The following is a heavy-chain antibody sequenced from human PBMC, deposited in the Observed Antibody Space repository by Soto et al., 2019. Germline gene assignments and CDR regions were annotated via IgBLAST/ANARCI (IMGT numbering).Heavy chain of an antibody. CDR2: ISAYNGNT. D-gene: IGHD1-26*01. J-gene: IGHJ4*02. Sequence: GPVKVSCKASGYTFTSYGISWVRQAPGQGLEWMGWISAYNGNTNYAQKLQGRVTMTTDTSTSTAHMELRSLRSDDTAVYYCARGPPRTTTFDYWGQGTLVTVSS. CDR3: ARGPPRTTTFDY. V-gene: IGHV1-18*01. CDR1: GYTFTSYG.